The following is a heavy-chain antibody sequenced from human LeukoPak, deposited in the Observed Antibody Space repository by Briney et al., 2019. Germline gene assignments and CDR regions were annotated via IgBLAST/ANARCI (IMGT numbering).Heavy chain of an antibody. J-gene: IGHJ4*02. D-gene: IGHD3-10*01. CDR3: ARGGSGSYYNVFDY. CDR1: GGSISSGGYY. CDR2: IYYSGST. V-gene: IGHV4-31*03. Sequence: PSETLSLTCTVSGGSISSGGYYWSWIRQHPGKGLEWIGYIYYSGSTYYNPSLKSRVTISVDTSKNQFSLKLSSVTAADTAVYYCARGGSGSYYNVFDYWGQGTLVTVSS.